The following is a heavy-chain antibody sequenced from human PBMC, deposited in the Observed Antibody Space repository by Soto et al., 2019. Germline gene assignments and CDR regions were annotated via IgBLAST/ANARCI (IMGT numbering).Heavy chain of an antibody. CDR3: ATDQVRHFGPLNRGMDV. CDR2: FDPEDGET. J-gene: IGHJ6*02. Sequence: ASVKVSCKVCGYSLTELSMHWVRQAPRKGLEWMGGFDPEDGETIYAQKFQGRVTMTEDTSTDTAYMELSSLRSEDTAVYYCATDQVRHFGPLNRGMDVWGQGTTVTVSS. CDR1: GYSLTELS. D-gene: IGHD3-9*01. V-gene: IGHV1-24*01.